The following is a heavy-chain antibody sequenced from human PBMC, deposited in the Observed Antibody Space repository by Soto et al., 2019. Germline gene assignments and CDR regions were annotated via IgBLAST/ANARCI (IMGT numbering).Heavy chain of an antibody. Sequence: GSLRLSCATSGLTFRNCAMLWGRRAPGGGLEWVSSMSGSSSTTYYADSVRGRFTISRDRSKNTLYLQMSSLRAEDTALYYCAKNQERELPRVIDFWGQGTLVTVSS. J-gene: IGHJ4*02. CDR2: MSGSSSTT. V-gene: IGHV3-23*01. CDR3: AKNQERELPRVIDF. CDR1: GLTFRNCA. D-gene: IGHD1-7*01.